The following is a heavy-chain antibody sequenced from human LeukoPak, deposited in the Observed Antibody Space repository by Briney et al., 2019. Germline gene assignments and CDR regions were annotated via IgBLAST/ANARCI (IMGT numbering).Heavy chain of an antibody. CDR2: ISWNSGSI. CDR1: GFTFDDYA. V-gene: IGHV3-9*01. Sequence: PGRSLRLSCAASGFTFDDYAIHWVRQAPGKGLEWVSGISWNSGSIGYADSVKGRFTISRDISENTLYLQMNSLRIEDTAVYFCARDLTYDYDSSGYYGGDYWGQGTLVTVSS. CDR3: ARDLTYDYDSSGYYGGDY. J-gene: IGHJ4*02. D-gene: IGHD3-22*01.